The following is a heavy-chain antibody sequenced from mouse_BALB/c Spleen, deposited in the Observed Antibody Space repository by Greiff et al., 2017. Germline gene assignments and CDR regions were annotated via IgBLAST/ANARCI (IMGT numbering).Heavy chain of an antibody. Sequence: VKLMESGAELVRPGVSVKISCKGSGYTFTDYAMHWVKQSHAKSLEWIGVISTYYGDASYNQKFKGKATMTVDKSSSTAYMELARLTSEDSAIYYCAREYGSSYAWFAYWGQGTLVTVSA. CDR3: AREYGSSYAWFAY. CDR1: GYTFTDYA. V-gene: IGHV1S137*01. J-gene: IGHJ3*01. D-gene: IGHD1-1*01. CDR2: ISTYYGDA.